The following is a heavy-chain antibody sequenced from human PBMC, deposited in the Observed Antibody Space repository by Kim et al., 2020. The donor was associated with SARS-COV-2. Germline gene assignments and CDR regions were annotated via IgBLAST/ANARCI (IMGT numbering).Heavy chain of an antibody. D-gene: IGHD4-17*01. CDR2: ISYDGSNK. CDR3: AKDIPPYGSPPPDTPTPDY. CDR1: GFTFSSYG. Sequence: GGSLRLSCAASGFTFSSYGMHWVRQAPGKGLEWVAVISYDGSNKYYADSVKGRFTISRDNSKNTLYLQMNSLRAEDTAVYYCAKDIPPYGSPPPDTPTPDYWGQGTLVTVSS. V-gene: IGHV3-30*18. J-gene: IGHJ4*02.